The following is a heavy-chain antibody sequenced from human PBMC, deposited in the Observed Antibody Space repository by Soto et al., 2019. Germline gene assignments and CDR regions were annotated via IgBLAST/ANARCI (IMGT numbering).Heavy chain of an antibody. CDR2: ISSSSTYI. Sequence: EVQLVESGGGQVKPGGSLRLSCAASGFTFSSYSMNWVRQAPGKGLDWVSSISSSSTYIYYADSVKGRFTISRDNAKNSLYLQMNSLRAEDTAVYYCARDGYYDSSGHLRPDAFDIWGQGTMVTVSS. D-gene: IGHD3-22*01. CDR1: GFTFSSYS. CDR3: ARDGYYDSSGHLRPDAFDI. J-gene: IGHJ3*02. V-gene: IGHV3-21*01.